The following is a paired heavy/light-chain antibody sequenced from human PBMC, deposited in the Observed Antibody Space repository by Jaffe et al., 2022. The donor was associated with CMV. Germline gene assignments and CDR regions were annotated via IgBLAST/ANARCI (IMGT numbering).Light chain of an antibody. Sequence: QSVLTQPPSASGTPGQRVSISCSGSSSNIGTNYVYWYQQLPGTAPKLLIYKNHQRPSGVPDRFSGSKSGTSASLAISGLRSDDEADYYCVAWDASHVVFGGGTKLTVL. J-gene: IGLJ2*01. CDR1: SSNIGTNY. CDR3: VAWDASHVV. CDR2: KNH. V-gene: IGLV1-47*01.
Heavy chain of an antibody. V-gene: IGHV3-30*18. CDR2: ISDDGSYK. J-gene: IGHJ6*02. Sequence: QVQLVESGGGVVRPGRSLRLSCAASGFTFNTYGMHWVRQAPGEGLEWVAVISDDGSYKYYADSVKGRFTISRDNSKNTLYLQMDSLRAEDTAVYYCANCRDYYYYYGMDVWGQGTTVTVSS. CDR3: ANCRDYYYYYGMDV. CDR1: GFTFNTYG. D-gene: IGHD3-10*01.